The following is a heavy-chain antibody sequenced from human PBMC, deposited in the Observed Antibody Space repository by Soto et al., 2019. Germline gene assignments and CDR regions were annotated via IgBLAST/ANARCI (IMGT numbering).Heavy chain of an antibody. CDR2: ISGSGGST. V-gene: IGHV3-23*01. CDR3: AKGDFVGVVILY. CDR1: GFTFSSYA. Sequence: EVQLLESGGGLVQPGGSLRLSCAASGFTFSSYAMSWVRQAPGKGLEWVSAISGSGGSTYYADSVKGRFTISRDNSKNTLYLHMNSLRAEDTAVYYCAKGDFVGVVILYWGQGTLVTVSS. D-gene: IGHD3-3*01. J-gene: IGHJ4*02.